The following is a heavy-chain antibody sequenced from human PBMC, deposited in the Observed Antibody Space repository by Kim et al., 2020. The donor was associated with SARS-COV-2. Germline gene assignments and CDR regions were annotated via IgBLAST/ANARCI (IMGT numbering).Heavy chain of an antibody. CDR3: ARGKVSRWNYYGSGSYYNGQYYYYGMDV. CDR2: INHSGST. CDR1: GGSFSGYY. V-gene: IGHV4-34*01. Sequence: SETLSLTCAVYGGSFSGYYWSWIRQPPGKGLEWIGEINHSGSTNYNPSLKSRVTISVDTSKNQFSLKLSSVTAADTAVYYCARGKVSRWNYYGSGSYYNGQYYYYGMDVWGQGTTVTVSS. J-gene: IGHJ6*02. D-gene: IGHD3-10*01.